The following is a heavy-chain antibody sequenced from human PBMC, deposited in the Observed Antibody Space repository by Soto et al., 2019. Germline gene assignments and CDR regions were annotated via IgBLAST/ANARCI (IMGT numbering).Heavy chain of an antibody. J-gene: IGHJ3*02. CDR2: IYWDNDK. D-gene: IGHD2-2*01. CDR3: ANDSTMVASTDGAFDI. V-gene: IGHV2-5*02. Sequence: QITFKESGPTLVKPTQTLTLTCTFSGLSLSTNGVGVGWIRQPPGEALEWLALIYWDNDKRYSPSLKSRLTITKDTSKNPVVLTMTRMDPVHTGTYYCANDSTMVASTDGAFDIWGQGTMVTVSS. CDR1: GLSLSTNGVG.